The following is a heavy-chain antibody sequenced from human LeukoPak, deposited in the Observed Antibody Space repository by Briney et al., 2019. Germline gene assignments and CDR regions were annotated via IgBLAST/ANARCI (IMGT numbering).Heavy chain of an antibody. CDR3: ASSRIVGATDAFDI. D-gene: IGHD1-26*01. CDR2: IYPGDSDT. J-gene: IGHJ3*02. CDR1: GYSFTSYW. Sequence: GESPKISCKGSGYSFTSYWIAWVRQMPGKGLEWMGIIYPGDSDTKYSPSFQGQVTISADKSITTAYLQWSSLKASDTAMYYCASSRIVGATDAFDIWGQGTMVTVSS. V-gene: IGHV5-51*01.